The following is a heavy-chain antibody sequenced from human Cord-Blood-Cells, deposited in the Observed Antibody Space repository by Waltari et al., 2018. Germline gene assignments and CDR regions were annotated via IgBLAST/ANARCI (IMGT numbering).Heavy chain of an antibody. J-gene: IGHJ4*02. CDR1: GFTCRSYD. CDR3: AKGTLRFLEFDY. Sequence: QVQLVASGGGVVQPGGSLSLSGAGAGFTCRSYDLPWVRQAPGKGLEWVAFIRYDGSNKYYADSVKGRFTISRDNSKNTLYLQMNSLRAEDTAVYYCAKGTLRFLEFDYWGQGTLVTVSS. CDR2: IRYDGSNK. V-gene: IGHV3-30*02. D-gene: IGHD3-3*01.